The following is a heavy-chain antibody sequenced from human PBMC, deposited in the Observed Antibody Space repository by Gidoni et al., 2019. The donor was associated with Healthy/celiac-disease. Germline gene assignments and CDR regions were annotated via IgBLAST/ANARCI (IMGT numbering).Heavy chain of an antibody. CDR2: INAGNGKT. D-gene: IGHD6-19*01. J-gene: IGHJ4*02. CDR3: ARGLDIAVAGHLLDY. CDR1: GYPFTSYA. Sequence: QVQLVQSGAEVKKPGASVKVSCQAYGYPFTSYAMPWVRQAPGQRLEWMGWINAGNGKTKYSQKFQGRVTITRDTSASTAYMELSSLRSEDTAVYYCARGLDIAVAGHLLDYWGQGTLVTVSS. V-gene: IGHV1-3*01.